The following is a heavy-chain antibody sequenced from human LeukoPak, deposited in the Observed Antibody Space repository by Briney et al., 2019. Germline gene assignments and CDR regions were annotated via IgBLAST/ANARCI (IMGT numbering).Heavy chain of an antibody. Sequence: EASVKVSCKASGGTFSSYAISWVRQAPGQGLEWMGGIIPIFGTANYAQKFQGRVTITTDESTSTAYMELSSLRSEDTAVYYCARVGGTTPADYYMDVWGKGTTVTVSS. CDR2: IIPIFGTA. CDR3: ARVGGTTPADYYMDV. J-gene: IGHJ6*03. D-gene: IGHD1-7*01. CDR1: GGTFSSYA. V-gene: IGHV1-69*05.